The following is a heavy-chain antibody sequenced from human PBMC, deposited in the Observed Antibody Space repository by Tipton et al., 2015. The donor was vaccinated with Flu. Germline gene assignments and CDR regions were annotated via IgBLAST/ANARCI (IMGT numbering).Heavy chain of an antibody. Sequence: CAASGFTFSNAWMSWVRQAPGKGLEWVGRIKSKTDGGTTDYAAPVKGRFTISRDDSKNTLYLQMNSLKTEDTAVYYCTTDRGSGYDEGHYYYYGMDVWGQGTTVTVSS. D-gene: IGHD5-12*01. CDR1: GFTFSNAW. CDR3: TTDRGSGYDEGHYYYYGMDV. CDR2: IKSKTDGGTT. J-gene: IGHJ6*02. V-gene: IGHV3-15*01.